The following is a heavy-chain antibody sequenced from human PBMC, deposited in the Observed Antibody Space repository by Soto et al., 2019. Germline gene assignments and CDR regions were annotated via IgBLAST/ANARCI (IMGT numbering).Heavy chain of an antibody. CDR3: ARDGRATMVRGVIVACDI. J-gene: IGHJ3*02. CDR1: GGSISSSSYY. Sequence: QLQLQESGPGLVKPSETLSLTCTVSGGSISSSSYYWGWIRQPPGKGLEWIGSIYYSGSTYYNPSLTSRVTISVDTSKNQFSLKLSSVPAADTAVYYCARDGRATMVRGVIVACDIWGQGTMVTVSS. V-gene: IGHV4-39*02. CDR2: IYYSGST. D-gene: IGHD3-10*01.